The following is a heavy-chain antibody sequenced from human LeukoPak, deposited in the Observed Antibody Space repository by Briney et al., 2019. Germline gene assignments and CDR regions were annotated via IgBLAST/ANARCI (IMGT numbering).Heavy chain of an antibody. CDR1: GGSISSGGYY. CDR2: IYYSGST. CDR3: ARDFYDSSGSIQGPNY. D-gene: IGHD3-22*01. V-gene: IGHV4-31*03. Sequence: SETLSLTCTVSGGSISSGGYYWSWIRQHPGKGLEWIGYIYYSGSTYYNPSLKSRVTISVDTSKNQFSLKLSSVTAADTAVYYCARDFYDSSGSIQGPNYWGQGTLVTVSS. J-gene: IGHJ4*02.